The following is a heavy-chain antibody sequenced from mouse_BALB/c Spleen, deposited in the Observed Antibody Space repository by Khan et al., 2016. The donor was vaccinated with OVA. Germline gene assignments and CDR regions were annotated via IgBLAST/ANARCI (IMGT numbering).Heavy chain of an antibody. CDR2: ISPGSGHT. D-gene: IGHD1-2*01. Sequence: QVQLKESGAELARPGASVKLSFKASGYTSTDYYINWVKQRTGHGLEWIGAISPGSGHTYYNEKFKGKAILSADTSSSTAYMQLSSLTSEAAAVYFCARSNYCGYTFAYWGQGTLVTVSA. J-gene: IGHJ3*01. V-gene: IGHV1-76*01. CDR3: ARSNYCGYTFAY. CDR1: GYTSTDYY.